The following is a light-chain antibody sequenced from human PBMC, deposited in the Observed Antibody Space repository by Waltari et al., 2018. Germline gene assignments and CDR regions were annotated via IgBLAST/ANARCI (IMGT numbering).Light chain of an antibody. Sequence: QSVLTQPPSVSEAPRQRVTISCSGSRSTIRNNAFSWYQQLPGKAPKLLIYYDDLLPSGVSDRFSGSKSGTSASLAISGLQSDDEADYYCAVWDDSLNGVVFGGGTKLTVL. J-gene: IGLJ2*01. CDR3: AVWDDSLNGVV. V-gene: IGLV1-36*01. CDR2: YDD. CDR1: RSTIRNNA.